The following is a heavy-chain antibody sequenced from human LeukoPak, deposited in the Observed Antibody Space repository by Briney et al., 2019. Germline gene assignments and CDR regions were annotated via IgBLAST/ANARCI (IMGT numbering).Heavy chain of an antibody. J-gene: IGHJ4*02. D-gene: IGHD3-9*01. CDR1: GFTFRHYW. V-gene: IGHV3-7*01. CDR3: ARDPRDVLRYFDSDY. Sequence: GGSLRLSCAASGFTFRHYWMSWVRQAPGEGLEWVAIIKQDESEKYYVDSVKGRFTISRDNAKNSLDLQMNSLRAEDTAVYYCARDPRDVLRYFDSDYWGQGTLVTVSS. CDR2: IKQDESEK.